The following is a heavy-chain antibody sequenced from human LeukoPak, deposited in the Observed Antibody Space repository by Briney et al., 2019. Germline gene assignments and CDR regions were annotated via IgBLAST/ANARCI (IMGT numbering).Heavy chain of an antibody. CDR3: ARGGRPSSY. J-gene: IGHJ4*02. CDR1: GGSIRSGDFY. V-gene: IGHV4-30-4*01. Sequence: SETLSLTCTVSGGSIRSGDFYWSWIRQPPGKGLEWIGYIYYSGSTNYNPSLKSRVTISVDTSKNQFSLKLSSVTAADTAVYYCARGGRPSSYWGQGTLVTVSS. CDR2: IYYSGST.